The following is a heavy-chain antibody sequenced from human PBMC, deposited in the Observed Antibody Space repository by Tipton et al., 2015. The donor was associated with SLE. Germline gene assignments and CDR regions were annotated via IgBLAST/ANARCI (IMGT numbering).Heavy chain of an antibody. CDR2: INHSGST. J-gene: IGHJ4*02. V-gene: IGHV4-34*01. CDR1: GGSISNYY. Sequence: TLSLTCTVSGGSISNYYWSWIRQPPGKGLEWIGEINHSGSTNYNPSLKSRVTISVDTSKNQFSLKLSSVTAADTAVYYCARAVIAVVDWGQGTLVTVSS. D-gene: IGHD3-22*01. CDR3: ARAVIAVVD.